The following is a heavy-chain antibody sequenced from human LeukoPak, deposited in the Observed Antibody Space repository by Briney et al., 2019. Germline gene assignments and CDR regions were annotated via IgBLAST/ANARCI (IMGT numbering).Heavy chain of an antibody. D-gene: IGHD3-10*01. CDR3: AGDPPGTPVGFDV. Sequence: ASVKVSYKASAGTFNTYAISWVRQAPGQGLEWMGRITPLSATPSQSQWIQGRVTITADISTNTVFLDLSSLRSEDTALYFCAGDPPGTPVGFDVWGQGTMVTVSS. CDR1: AGTFNTYA. CDR2: ITPLSATP. V-gene: IGHV1-69*06. J-gene: IGHJ3*01.